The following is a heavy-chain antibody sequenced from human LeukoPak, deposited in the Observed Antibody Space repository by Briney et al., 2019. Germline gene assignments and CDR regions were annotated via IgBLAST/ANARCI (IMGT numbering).Heavy chain of an antibody. Sequence: PGRSLRLSCAASGFTFSDYAMHWVRQAPGKGLQWVAVISHDGTVKYFRDSVRGRFTISRDDSKKTLVLQMNSLRAEDTAVYYCTKSGCSGTGCYVNKWGPGTLVTVSS. CDR1: GFTFSDYA. CDR2: ISHDGTVK. V-gene: IGHV3-30*18. D-gene: IGHD3-10*01. J-gene: IGHJ4*02. CDR3: TKSGCSGTGCYVNK.